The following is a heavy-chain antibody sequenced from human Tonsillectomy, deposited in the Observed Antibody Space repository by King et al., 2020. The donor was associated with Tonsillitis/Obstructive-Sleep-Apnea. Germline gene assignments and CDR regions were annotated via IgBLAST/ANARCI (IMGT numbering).Heavy chain of an antibody. J-gene: IGHJ6*02. CDR3: ARHGLEYYDPSSGMDV. Sequence: VQLVESGVEVKKPGESLRISCKGSGYSFTSYWINWVRQMPGKGLEWMGGIDPSDSNINYSPSFQGHVTISADKSISTAYLQWSSLKSSDTAMYYCARHGLEYYDPSSGMDVCGPGTTVTVSS. CDR2: IDPSDSNI. CDR1: GYSFTSYW. V-gene: IGHV5-10-1*03. D-gene: IGHD3-3*01.